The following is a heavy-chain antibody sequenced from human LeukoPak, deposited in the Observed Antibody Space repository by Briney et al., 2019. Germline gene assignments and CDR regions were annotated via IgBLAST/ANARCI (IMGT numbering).Heavy chain of an antibody. Sequence: GGSLRLSCAASGFTFRSYAMHWVRQAPGKGLEWVAVISYDGSNKYYADSVKGRFTISRDNAKNSLYLQMNSLRAEDTALYYCTRDDGSYSRSPGFDYWGQGNLVTVSS. V-gene: IGHV3-30*04. CDR2: ISYDGSNK. CDR3: TRDDGSYSRSPGFDY. CDR1: GFTFRSYA. D-gene: IGHD1-26*01. J-gene: IGHJ4*02.